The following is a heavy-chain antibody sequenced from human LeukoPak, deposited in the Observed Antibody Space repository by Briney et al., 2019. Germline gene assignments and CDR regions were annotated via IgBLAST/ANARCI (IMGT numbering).Heavy chain of an antibody. D-gene: IGHD2-21*02. J-gene: IGHJ3*02. CDR1: GGSISSSRYY. V-gene: IGHV4-39*01. Sequence: SETLSLTCTVSGGSISSSRYYWGWIRQPPGKGLEWIGSIYYSGSTYYNPSLKSRVTISVDTSKNQFSLKLSSVTAADTAVYYCARHPFSLTALDAFDIWGQGTMVTVSS. CDR2: IYYSGST. CDR3: ARHPFSLTALDAFDI.